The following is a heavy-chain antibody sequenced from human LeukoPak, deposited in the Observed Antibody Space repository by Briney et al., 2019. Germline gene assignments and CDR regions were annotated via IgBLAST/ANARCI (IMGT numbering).Heavy chain of an antibody. V-gene: IGHV1-18*01. CDR3: ALGIYCSGGSCKLDY. CDR1: GYTFTSYG. Sequence: GASMKVSCKASGYTFTSYGISWVRQAPGQGLEWMGWISAYNGNTNYAQKLQGRVTMTTDTSTSTAYMELRSLRSDDTAVYYCALGIYCSGGSCKLDYRGQGTLVTVSS. D-gene: IGHD2-15*01. CDR2: ISAYNGNT. J-gene: IGHJ4*02.